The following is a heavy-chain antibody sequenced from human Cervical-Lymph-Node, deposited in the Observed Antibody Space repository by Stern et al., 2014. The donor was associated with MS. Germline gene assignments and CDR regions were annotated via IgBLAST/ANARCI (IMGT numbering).Heavy chain of an antibody. J-gene: IGHJ6*02. V-gene: IGHV1-69*01. Sequence: VQLVESGAEVKKPGSSVKVSCKDSGGTISSNVISWVRQAPGQGLAWMGGIIPILSTVHYAQKFQGRVTITADASTSTAYMELTSLRSEDTAVYYCARAWGASDFYGMDVWGQGTTVTVSS. D-gene: IGHD1-26*01. CDR3: ARAWGASDFYGMDV. CDR2: IIPILSTV. CDR1: GGTISSNV.